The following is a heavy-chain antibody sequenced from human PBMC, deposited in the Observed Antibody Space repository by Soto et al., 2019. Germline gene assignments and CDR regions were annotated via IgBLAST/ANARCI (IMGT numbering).Heavy chain of an antibody. J-gene: IGHJ4*02. D-gene: IGHD6-19*01. CDR2: ISSSSSYI. Sequence: GGSLRLSCAASGFTFSSYSMNWVRQAPGKGLEWVSSISSSSSYIYYADSVKGRFTISRDNAKNSLYLQMNSLRAEDTAVYYCAKSSSGLKNYDFDYWGQGTLVTVSS. CDR3: AKSSSGLKNYDFDY. V-gene: IGHV3-21*01. CDR1: GFTFSSYS.